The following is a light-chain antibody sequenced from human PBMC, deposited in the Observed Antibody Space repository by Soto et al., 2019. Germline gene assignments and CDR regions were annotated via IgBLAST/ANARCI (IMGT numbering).Light chain of an antibody. J-gene: IGKJ3*01. CDR3: QQYGGSPLFI. CDR1: QSVSSSY. CDR2: GAS. Sequence: EIVLTQSPGTLSLSPGERATLSCRASQSVSSSYLAWYQQKPGQAPRLLIYGASARATGIPDRFSGSGSGTDFTLTISRLEPEDFAVYYCQQYGGSPLFIFGPGTKVDIK. V-gene: IGKV3-20*01.